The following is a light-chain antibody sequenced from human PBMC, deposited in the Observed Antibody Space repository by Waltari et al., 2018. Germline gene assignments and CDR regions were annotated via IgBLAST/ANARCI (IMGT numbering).Light chain of an antibody. CDR3: SSYSSSSTLVV. CDR2: DVS. CDR1: SSAVGGYNY. J-gene: IGLJ2*01. V-gene: IGLV2-14*03. Sequence: QSALTQPASVSGSPGQPITIPCTGTSSAVGGYNYVPWYQQHPGKAPKLMIYDVSNRPSGVSNRFSGSKSGNTASLTISGLQAEDEADYHCSSYSSSSTLVVFGGGTKLTVL.